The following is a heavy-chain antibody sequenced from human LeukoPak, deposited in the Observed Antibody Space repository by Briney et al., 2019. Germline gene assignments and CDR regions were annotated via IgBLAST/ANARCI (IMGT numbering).Heavy chain of an antibody. V-gene: IGHV3-30*02. CDR2: IRYDGSNK. CDR1: GFTFSSYG. CDR3: AKEGMGYYYGSGSYRNWFDP. J-gene: IGHJ5*02. D-gene: IGHD3-10*01. Sequence: PGGSLRLSCAASGFTFSSYGMHWVRQAPGKGLEWVAFIRYDGSNKYYADSVKGRFTISRDNSKNTLYLQMNSLRAEDTAVYYCAKEGMGYYYGSGSYRNWFDPWGQGTLVTVSS.